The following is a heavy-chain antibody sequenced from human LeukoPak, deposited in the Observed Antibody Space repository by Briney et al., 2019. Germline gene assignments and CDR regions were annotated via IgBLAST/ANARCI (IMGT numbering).Heavy chain of an antibody. V-gene: IGHV4-39*01. Sequence: SETLSLTCTVSGGSISSSSYYWGWIRQPPGKGLEWIGSIYYSGSTYYNPSLKSRVTISVDTSKNQFSLKLSSVTAADTAVYYCARHQPTRRYCSGGSCYPHYYYYMDVWGKGTTVTVPS. CDR2: IYYSGST. CDR1: GGSISSSSYY. CDR3: ARHQPTRRYCSGGSCYPHYYYYMDV. D-gene: IGHD2-15*01. J-gene: IGHJ6*03.